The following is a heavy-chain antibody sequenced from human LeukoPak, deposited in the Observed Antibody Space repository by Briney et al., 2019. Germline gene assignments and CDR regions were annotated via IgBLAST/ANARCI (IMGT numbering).Heavy chain of an antibody. CDR3: ARDDGIYSSRVRFDY. J-gene: IGHJ4*02. D-gene: IGHD6-13*01. CDR1: GFTLDDYA. Sequence: GGSLRLSCAASGFTLDDYAMHWVRQPPGKGLEWVAVISYDGSNKYYADSVKGRFTISRDNSKNTLYLQMNSLRAEDTAVYYCARDDGIYSSRVRFDYWGQGTLVTVYS. CDR2: ISYDGSNK. V-gene: IGHV3-30-3*01.